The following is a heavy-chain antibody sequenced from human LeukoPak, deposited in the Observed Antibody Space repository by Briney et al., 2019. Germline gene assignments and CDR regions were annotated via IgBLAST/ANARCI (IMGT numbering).Heavy chain of an antibody. CDR1: GYSFTNFW. Sequence: HGESLKISCKGSGYSFTNFWIGWVRQMPGKGLEWMGIIYPGNSDTKYSPSFQGQVTISADKSSSTAYLQLSSLKASDTAVYYCARPDVPYYSDRGTSFDMWGQGTMVTVSS. D-gene: IGHD3-22*01. CDR2: IYPGNSDT. J-gene: IGHJ3*02. CDR3: ARPDVPYYSDRGTSFDM. V-gene: IGHV5-51*01.